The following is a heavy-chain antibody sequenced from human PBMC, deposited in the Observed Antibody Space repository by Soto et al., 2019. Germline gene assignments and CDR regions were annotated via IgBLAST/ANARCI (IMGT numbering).Heavy chain of an antibody. CDR1: GFTFKSFA. D-gene: IGHD1-26*01. CDR3: AKDLYSGSYSSYYFHH. V-gene: IGHV3-30*18. J-gene: IGHJ4*02. CDR2: ISDDGSNQ. Sequence: GGSLRLSCAASGFTFKSFAMHWVRQAPGKGLEWVAFISDDGSNQYFADSVTGRCTISRDNSENTVSLQIDSLRPGDTAVYYCAKDLYSGSYSSYYFHHWGQGILVTVSS.